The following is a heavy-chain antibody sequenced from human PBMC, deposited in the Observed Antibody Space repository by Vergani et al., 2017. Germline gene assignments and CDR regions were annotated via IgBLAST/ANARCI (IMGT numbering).Heavy chain of an antibody. Sequence: QVQLVQSGAEVKKPGASVKVSCKASGYTFTSYYMHWVRHAPGQGLEWMGIINPSGGSTSYAQKFQGRVTMTRDTSTSTVYMGLSSLRSEDTAVYYCARDPSSGPPRNWFDPWGQGTLVTVSS. CDR3: ARDPSSGPPRNWFDP. D-gene: IGHD6-19*01. V-gene: IGHV1-46*03. CDR1: GYTFTSYY. CDR2: INPSGGST. J-gene: IGHJ5*02.